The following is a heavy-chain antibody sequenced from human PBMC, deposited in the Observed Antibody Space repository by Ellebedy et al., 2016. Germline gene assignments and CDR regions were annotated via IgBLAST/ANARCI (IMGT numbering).Heavy chain of an antibody. J-gene: IGHJ4*02. V-gene: IGHV3-23*01. CDR3: AKRMAGHRERGEDY. D-gene: IGHD6-19*01. CDR2: ITSSGDNT. CDR1: GLSVSNYA. Sequence: GGSLRLSCAASGLSVSNYAMSWVRQAPGKGLEWVSSITSSGDNTHCADSVKGRFTISRDNSKNMLYLQMNSLRAEDTAVYYCAKRMAGHRERGEDYWGQGTLVTVSS.